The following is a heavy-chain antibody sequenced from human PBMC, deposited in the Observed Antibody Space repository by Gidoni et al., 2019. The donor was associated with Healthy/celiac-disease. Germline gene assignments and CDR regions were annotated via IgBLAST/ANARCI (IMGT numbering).Heavy chain of an antibody. CDR1: GGSISSYY. Sequence: QVQLQESGPGLVKPSETLSLTCPVSGGSISSYYWSWIRQPPGKGLEWIGYIYYSGSTNYNPSLKSRVTISVDTSKNQFSLKLSSVTAADTAVYYCARGGSGWYPYDYWGQGTLVTVSS. V-gene: IGHV4-59*01. CDR3: ARGGSGWYPYDY. CDR2: IYYSGST. J-gene: IGHJ4*02. D-gene: IGHD6-19*01.